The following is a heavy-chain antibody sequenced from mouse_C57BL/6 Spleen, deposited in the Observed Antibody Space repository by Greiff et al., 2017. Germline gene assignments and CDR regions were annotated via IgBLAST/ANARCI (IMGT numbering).Heavy chain of an antibody. J-gene: IGHJ4*01. V-gene: IGHV6-6*01. CDR2: IRNKANNHAT. CDR3: TRRSSFYYGSSYDYAMDY. D-gene: IGHD1-1*01. Sequence: EVKLVESGGGLVQPGGSMKLSCAASGFTFSDAWMDWVRQSPEKGLEWVAEIRNKANNHATYYAESVKGRFTISRDDSKSSVYLQMNSLRAEDTGIYYCTRRSSFYYGSSYDYAMDYWGQGTSVTVSS. CDR1: GFTFSDAW.